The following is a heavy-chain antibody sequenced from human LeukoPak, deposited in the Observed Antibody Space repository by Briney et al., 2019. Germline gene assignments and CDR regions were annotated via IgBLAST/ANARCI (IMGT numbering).Heavy chain of an antibody. Sequence: PSETLSLTCAVYGGSFSGYYWSWIRQPPGKGLEWMGEINHSGSTNYNPSLKSRVTISVDTSKNQFSLKLSSVTAPDTAVYYCARGFTVTQTYSYFDYWGQGTLVTVSS. J-gene: IGHJ4*02. D-gene: IGHD2-21*01. CDR1: GGSFSGYY. V-gene: IGHV4-34*01. CDR2: INHSGST. CDR3: ARGFTVTQTYSYFDY.